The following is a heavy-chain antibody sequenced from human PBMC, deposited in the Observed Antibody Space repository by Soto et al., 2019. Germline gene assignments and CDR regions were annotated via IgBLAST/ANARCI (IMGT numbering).Heavy chain of an antibody. Sequence: SETLSLTCAVYGGSFSNYYWNWIRQPPGKGLEWIGEINHSGSTSYNPSLKSRVTISVDTSKNQFSLKLSSVTAADTAVYYCARGGRQQLVRRNWFDPWGQGTLVTVS. CDR2: INHSGST. D-gene: IGHD6-13*01. CDR1: GGSFSNYY. V-gene: IGHV4-34*01. J-gene: IGHJ5*02. CDR3: ARGGRQQLVRRNWFDP.